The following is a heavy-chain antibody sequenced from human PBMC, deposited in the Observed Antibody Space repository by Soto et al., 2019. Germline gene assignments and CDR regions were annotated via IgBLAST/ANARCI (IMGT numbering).Heavy chain of an antibody. V-gene: IGHV4-59*08. D-gene: IGHD2-15*01. J-gene: IGHJ5*02. CDR3: ARQWVVAEENWFDP. Sequence: SETLSLTCTVSGGSISSYYWSWIRQPPGKGLEWIGYIYYSGSTNYNPSLKSRVTISVDTSKNQFSLKLSSVTAADTAVYYCARQWVVAEENWFDPWGQGTLVTSPQ. CDR2: IYYSGST. CDR1: GGSISSYY.